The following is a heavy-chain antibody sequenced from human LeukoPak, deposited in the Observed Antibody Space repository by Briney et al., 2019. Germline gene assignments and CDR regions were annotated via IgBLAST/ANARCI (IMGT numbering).Heavy chain of an antibody. D-gene: IGHD2-15*01. CDR3: ARDYTPSYYYYYGMDV. J-gene: IGHJ6*02. Sequence: SETLSLTCTVSGGSISSSSYYWGWIRQPAGKGLEWIGRIYTSGSTNYNPSLKSRVTMSVDTSKNQFSLKLSSVTAADTAVYYCARDYTPSYYYYYGMDVWGQGTTVTVSS. CDR2: IYTSGST. CDR1: GGSISSSSYY. V-gene: IGHV4-61*02.